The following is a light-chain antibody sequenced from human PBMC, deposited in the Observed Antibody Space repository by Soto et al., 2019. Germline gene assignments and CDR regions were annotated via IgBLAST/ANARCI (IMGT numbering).Light chain of an antibody. CDR3: AAWDDSLSVI. J-gene: IGLJ2*01. CDR1: TSNIGSHT. CDR2: SNS. Sequence: QSVLTQPPSASGTPGQTVTISCSGSTSNIGSHTVNWYQQLPGTAPKLLIYSNSQRPSGVPDRFSGSQSGTSASLAIRGLQSEDEAHYYCAAWDDSLSVIFGGGTKVTVL. V-gene: IGLV1-44*01.